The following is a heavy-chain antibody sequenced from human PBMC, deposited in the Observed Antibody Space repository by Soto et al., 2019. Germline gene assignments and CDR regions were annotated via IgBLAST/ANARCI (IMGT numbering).Heavy chain of an antibody. CDR1: GGSISSYY. CDR3: ARDWRRKQWLGRFDP. V-gene: IGHV4-59*01. J-gene: IGHJ5*02. D-gene: IGHD6-19*01. CDR2: IYYSGST. Sequence: PETLSLTCTVSGGSISSYYWSWIRQPPGKGLEWIGYIYYSGSTNYNPSLKSRVTISVDTSKNQFSLKLSSVTAADTAVYYCARDWRRKQWLGRFDPWGQGTLVTVSS.